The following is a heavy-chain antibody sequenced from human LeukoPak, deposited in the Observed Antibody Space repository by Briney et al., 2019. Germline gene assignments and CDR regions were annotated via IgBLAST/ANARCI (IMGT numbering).Heavy chain of an antibody. Sequence: PGGSLRLSCAASGFTFSSSWMSWVRQAPGKELEWVTNIKPDGSEKYYVDSVKGRFTISRDNAKNSLFLQMNSLRAEDTALYYCARDTVGVTDYWGQGTLVTVSS. CDR1: GFTFSSSW. CDR3: ARDTVGVTDY. CDR2: IKPDGSEK. V-gene: IGHV3-7*01. J-gene: IGHJ4*02. D-gene: IGHD1-26*01.